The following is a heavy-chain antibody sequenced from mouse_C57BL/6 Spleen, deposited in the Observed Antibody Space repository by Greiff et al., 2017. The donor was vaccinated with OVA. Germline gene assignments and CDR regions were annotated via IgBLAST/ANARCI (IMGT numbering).Heavy chain of an antibody. D-gene: IGHD1-1*01. CDR3: ARPGSSYWYFDV. J-gene: IGHJ1*03. Sequence: VQLQQSGPELVKPGASVKIPCKASGYTFTDYNMDWVKQSHGKSLEWIGDINPNNGGTIYNQKFKGKATLTVDKSSSTAYMELRSLTSEDTAVYYWARPGSSYWYFDVWGTGTTVTVSS. CDR2: INPNNGGT. V-gene: IGHV1-18*01. CDR1: GYTFTDYN.